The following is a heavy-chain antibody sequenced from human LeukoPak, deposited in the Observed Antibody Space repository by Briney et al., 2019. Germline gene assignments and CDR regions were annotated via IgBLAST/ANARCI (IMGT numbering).Heavy chain of an antibody. J-gene: IGHJ3*02. CDR1: GFTFSSYA. D-gene: IGHD2-2*01. Sequence: PGGSLRLSCAASGFTFSSYAMHWVRQAPGKGLEWVAVISYDGSNKYYADSVKGRFTISRDNSKNTLYLQMNSLRAEDTAVYYCAREARAAQYCSSTSCPSDAFDIWGQGTMVTVSS. V-gene: IGHV3-30*04. CDR2: ISYDGSNK. CDR3: AREARAAQYCSSTSCPSDAFDI.